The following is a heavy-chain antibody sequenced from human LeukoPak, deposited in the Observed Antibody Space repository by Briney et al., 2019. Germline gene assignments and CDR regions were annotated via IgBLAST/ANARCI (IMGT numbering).Heavy chain of an antibody. Sequence: ASAKVSCKASVYTFTSYGISWVRQAPGQGLEWMGWISAYNGNTNYAQKLQGRVTMTTDTSTSTAYMELRSLRSDDTAVYYCARDRAAMVTAWFDPWGQGTLVTVSS. CDR1: VYTFTSYG. V-gene: IGHV1-18*01. CDR2: ISAYNGNT. D-gene: IGHD5-18*01. J-gene: IGHJ5*02. CDR3: ARDRAAMVTAWFDP.